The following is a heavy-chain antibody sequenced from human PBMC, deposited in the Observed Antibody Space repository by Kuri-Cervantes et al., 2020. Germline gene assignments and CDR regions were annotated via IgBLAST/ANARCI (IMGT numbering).Heavy chain of an antibody. Sequence: ASVKVSCKASGYTFTSYDINWVRQATGQGLEYLGWMNADDGHTGYAQKFQGRVTMTRDTSTNTAFMELSSLTSEDTAVYYCARRGVLGPGSSHLDSWGQGTLVTVSS. CDR3: ARRGVLGPGSSHLDS. V-gene: IGHV1-8*01. J-gene: IGHJ4*02. CDR2: MNADDGHT. D-gene: IGHD3-10*01. CDR1: GYTFTSYD.